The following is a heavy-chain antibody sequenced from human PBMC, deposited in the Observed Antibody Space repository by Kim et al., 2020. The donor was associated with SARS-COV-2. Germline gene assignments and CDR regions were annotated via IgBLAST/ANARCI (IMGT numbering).Heavy chain of an antibody. V-gene: IGHV4-59*08. D-gene: IGHD3-3*01. CDR2: VFSSGRA. Sequence: SETLSLTCSVSGGSMTSFYWSWVRQSPGKGLEWIGSVFSSGRASYNPSLKSRLTLSVDTSNNQFSLHLTSVTAADTAVYSCARGGNLLYLFYFDYWGQGT. CDR1: GGSMTSFY. J-gene: IGHJ4*02. CDR3: ARGGNLLYLFYFDY.